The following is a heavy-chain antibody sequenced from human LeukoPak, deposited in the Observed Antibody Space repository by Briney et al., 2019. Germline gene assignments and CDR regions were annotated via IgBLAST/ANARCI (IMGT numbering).Heavy chain of an antibody. V-gene: IGHV3-23*01. J-gene: IGHJ4*02. CDR2: IISGSGSST. CDR3: ARDRGVTSGSFDF. D-gene: IGHD4-17*01. CDR1: GFTFSSYW. Sequence: GGSLRLSCAASGFTFSSYWMSWVRQTPGKGLEWVSAIISGSGSSTYYADSVKGRFTISRDNSKNTLFLQMNSLRAEDTAVYYCARDRGVTSGSFDFWAQGTLVTVSS.